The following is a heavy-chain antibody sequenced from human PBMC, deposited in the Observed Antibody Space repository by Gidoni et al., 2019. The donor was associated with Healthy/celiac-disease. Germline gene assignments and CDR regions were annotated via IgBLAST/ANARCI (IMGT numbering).Heavy chain of an antibody. CDR3: ARGGSYPTGAFDI. Sequence: EVQLVESGGGLVQPGGSLRLSCAASGSTVSSNYMSWVRQAPGKGLGCVSVIYSGGSTYYADSVKGRFTISRDNSKNTLYLQMNSLRAEDTAVYYCARGGSYPTGAFDIWGQGTMVTVSS. V-gene: IGHV3-66*01. D-gene: IGHD1-26*01. CDR1: GSTVSSNY. CDR2: IYSGGST. J-gene: IGHJ3*02.